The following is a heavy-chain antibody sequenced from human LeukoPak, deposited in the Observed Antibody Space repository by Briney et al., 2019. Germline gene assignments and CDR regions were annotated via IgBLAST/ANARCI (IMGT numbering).Heavy chain of an antibody. D-gene: IGHD5-18*01. V-gene: IGHV4-34*01. CDR3: ARGRSYGSPFVGY. J-gene: IGHJ4*02. Sequence: SETLSLTCAVYGGSFSGYYWSWIRQPPGKGLEWIGEINHSGSTNYNPSLKSGVTISVDTSKNQFSLKLSSVTAADTAVYYCARGRSYGSPFVGYWGQGTLVTVSS. CDR2: INHSGST. CDR1: GGSFSGYY.